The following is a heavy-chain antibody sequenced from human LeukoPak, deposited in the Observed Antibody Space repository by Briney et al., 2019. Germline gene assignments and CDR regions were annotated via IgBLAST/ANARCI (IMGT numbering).Heavy chain of an antibody. CDR3: ARDQTYCSGGSCRPGAFDI. CDR2: INPSGGST. V-gene: IGHV1-46*01. J-gene: IGHJ3*02. D-gene: IGHD2-15*01. Sequence: ASVKVSCKASGYTFTSYYMHWVRQAPGQGLGWMGIINPSGGSTSYAQKFRGRVTMTRDTSTSTVYMELSSLRSEDTAVYYCARDQTYCSGGSCRPGAFDIWGQGAMVTVSS. CDR1: GYTFTSYY.